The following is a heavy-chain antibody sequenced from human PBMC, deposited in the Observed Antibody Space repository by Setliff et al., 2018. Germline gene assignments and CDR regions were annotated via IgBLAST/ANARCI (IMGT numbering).Heavy chain of an antibody. CDR1: GGSISSSYYY. D-gene: IGHD3-22*01. CDR2: IYYSGST. V-gene: IGHV4-39*01. Sequence: LSLTCAVSGGSISSSYYYWGWIRQPPGKGLEWIGSIYYSGSTYYNPSLKSRVTISVDTSKNQFSLKLSSVTVADTAVYYCARQEDDSSGYYSTDWGQGTLVTSPQ. J-gene: IGHJ4*02. CDR3: ARQEDDSSGYYSTD.